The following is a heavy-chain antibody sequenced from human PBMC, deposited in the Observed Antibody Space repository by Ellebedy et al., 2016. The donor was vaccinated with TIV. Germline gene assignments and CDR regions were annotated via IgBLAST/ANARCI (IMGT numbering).Heavy chain of an antibody. CDR1: GFTFNSYA. CDR3: TKVSGAVFSAGYYLDY. J-gene: IGHJ4*02. Sequence: GGSLRLXCGASGFTFNSYAMTWVRQAPGKGLEWVSSISGSGVKTNFAYSVRGRFTISRDNSQNTLYLQMNSLRAEDTAVYFCTKVSGAVFSAGYYLDYWGQGTLATVSS. CDR2: ISGSGVKT. D-gene: IGHD2/OR15-2a*01. V-gene: IGHV3-23*01.